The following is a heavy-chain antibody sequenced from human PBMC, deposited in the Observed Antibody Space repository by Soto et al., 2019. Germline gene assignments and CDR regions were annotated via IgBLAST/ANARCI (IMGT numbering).Heavy chain of an antibody. CDR3: ARGSIAVAGPREFDP. Sequence: RXLSCAASGFTFSDYYMSWIRQAPGKGLEWVSYISSSGSTIYYADSVKGRFTISRDNAKNSLYMQMNSLRAEDTAVYYCARGSIAVAGPREFDPWGQGNLVTVSS. J-gene: IGHJ5*02. CDR1: GFTFSDYY. D-gene: IGHD6-19*01. CDR2: ISSSGSTI. V-gene: IGHV3-11*01.